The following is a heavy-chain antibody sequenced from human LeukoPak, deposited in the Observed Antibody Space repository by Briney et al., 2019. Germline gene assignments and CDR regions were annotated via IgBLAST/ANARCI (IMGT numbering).Heavy chain of an antibody. CDR2: IYYSGST. Sequence: KSSETLSLTCTVSGGSISSGGYYWSWIRQPPGKGLEWIGYIYYSGSTNYNPSLKSRVTISVDTSKNQFSLKLSSVTAADTAVYYCARHLSFKAFDIWGQGTMVTVSS. J-gene: IGHJ3*02. V-gene: IGHV4-61*08. CDR3: ARHLSFKAFDI. CDR1: GGSISSGGYY.